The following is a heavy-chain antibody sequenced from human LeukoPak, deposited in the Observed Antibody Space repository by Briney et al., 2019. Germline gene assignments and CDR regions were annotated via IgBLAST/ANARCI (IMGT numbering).Heavy chain of an antibody. CDR3: ARDRAPKTVTSEVDAFDI. CDR2: INGGTGNT. D-gene: IGHD4-17*01. V-gene: IGHV1-3*03. J-gene: IGHJ3*02. CDR1: GYTFTNYA. Sequence: ASVKVSCKASGYTFTNYAMRWVRQAPGQRLEWMGWINGGTGNTKYSQDFQGRVTFTRDTSASTAYMEVSSLRSEDMAVYYCARDRAPKTVTSEVDAFDIWGQGTMVTVSS.